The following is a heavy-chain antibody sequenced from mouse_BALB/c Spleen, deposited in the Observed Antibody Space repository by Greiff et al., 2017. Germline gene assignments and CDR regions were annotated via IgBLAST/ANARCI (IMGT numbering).Heavy chain of an antibody. CDR2: IRSKSNNYAT. V-gene: IGHV10-1*02. CDR3: VRGGYDGIFTY. D-gene: IGHD2-2*01. Sequence: EVMLVESGGGLVQPKGSLKLSCAASGFTFNTYAMNWVRQAPGKGLEWVARIRSKSNNYATYYADSVKDRFTISRDDSQSMLYLQMNNLKTEDTAMYYCVRGGYDGIFTYWGQGTLVTVSA. CDR1: GFTFNTYA. J-gene: IGHJ3*01.